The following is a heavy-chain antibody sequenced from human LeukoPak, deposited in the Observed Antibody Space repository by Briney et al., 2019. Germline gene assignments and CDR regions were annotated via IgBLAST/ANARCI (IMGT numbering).Heavy chain of an antibody. D-gene: IGHD5-24*01. CDR1: GGTFSSYA. CDR3: ARDDWGYRFDY. Sequence: SVKVSCKASGGTFSSYAISWVRQAPGQGLEWMGRIIPILGIANYAQKFQGRVTITADKSTSTAYMELSSLRSEDTAVYYCARDDWGYRFDYRGQGTLVTVSS. V-gene: IGHV1-69*04. CDR2: IIPILGIA. J-gene: IGHJ4*02.